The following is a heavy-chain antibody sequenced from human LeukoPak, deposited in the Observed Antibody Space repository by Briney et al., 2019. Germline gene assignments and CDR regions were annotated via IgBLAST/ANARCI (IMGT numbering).Heavy chain of an antibody. CDR3: ARTGRLQYGDYVAFDY. Sequence: GGSLRLSCAASGFTFSSYWMSWVRQAPGKGLEWVANLKQDGSEKYYVDSVKGRFTISRDNAKNSLYLQMNSLRAEDTAVYYCARTGRLQYGDYVAFDYWGQGTLVTVSS. CDR1: GFTFSSYW. D-gene: IGHD4-17*01. V-gene: IGHV3-7*03. J-gene: IGHJ4*02. CDR2: LKQDGSEK.